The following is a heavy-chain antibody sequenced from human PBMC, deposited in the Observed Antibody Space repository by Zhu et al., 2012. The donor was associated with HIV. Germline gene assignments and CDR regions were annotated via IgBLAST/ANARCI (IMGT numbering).Heavy chain of an antibody. V-gene: IGHV4-39*07. CDR3: ASHMTTISMLRGFYGMDV. CDR2: INYRGSV. D-gene: IGHD4-11*01. J-gene: IGHJ6*02. CDR1: GVSISTSNYY. Sequence: QVQLQESGPGLVKSSETLSLTCTVSGVSISTSNYYWGWIRQPPGKGLEWIGGINYRGSVYKQPVSQKSSHHINRQVQQSVLPEAELCDRRGHGHDHCASHMTTISMLRGFYGMDVWGQGPRSPSP.